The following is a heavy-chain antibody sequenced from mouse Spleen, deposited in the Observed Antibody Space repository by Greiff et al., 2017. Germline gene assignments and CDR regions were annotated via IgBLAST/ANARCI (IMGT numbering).Heavy chain of an antibody. D-gene: IGHD3-3*01. CDR3: ARDRGKLDY. J-gene: IGHJ2*01. Sequence: EVKLMESEGGLVQPGSSMKLSCTASGFTFSDYYMAWVRQVPEKGLEWVANINYDGSSTYYLDSLKSRFIISRDNAKNILYLQMSSLKSEDTATYYCARDRGKLDYWGQGTTLTVSS. CDR2: INYDGSST. CDR1: GFTFSDYY. V-gene: IGHV5-16*01.